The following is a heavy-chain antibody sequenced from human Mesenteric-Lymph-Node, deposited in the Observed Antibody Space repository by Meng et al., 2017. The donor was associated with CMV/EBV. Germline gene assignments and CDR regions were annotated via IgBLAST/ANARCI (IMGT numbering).Heavy chain of an antibody. CDR3: AREAIFGVVMEYYFDY. V-gene: IGHV3-11*04. CDR1: GFTFSDYY. Sequence: GESLKISCAASGFTFSDYYMSWVRQAPGKGLEWVSYISRSGTTMYYADSVKGRFTISRDNAKNSLYLQMNSLRDDDTAVYYCAREAIFGVVMEYYFDYWGQGTLVTVSS. J-gene: IGHJ4*02. D-gene: IGHD3-3*01. CDR2: ISRSGTTM.